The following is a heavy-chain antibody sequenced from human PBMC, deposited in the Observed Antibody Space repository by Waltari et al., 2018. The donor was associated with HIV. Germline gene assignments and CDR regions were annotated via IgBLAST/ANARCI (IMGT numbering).Heavy chain of an antibody. J-gene: IGHJ4*02. CDR1: GYNFAAFD. V-gene: IGHV1-8*01. CDR2: MSINNGNA. D-gene: IGHD3-3*01. CDR3: VTSRPGAVFGDF. Sequence: QAQLVQSGAAVRKPGASVTVSCKASGYNFAAFDINWVRRAPGQGLEWMGWMSINNGNAGYGQRFKGRVTLTRDTSIDTAYMELHSLTPQDTAVYYCVTSRPGAVFGDFWGQGTPVMVSS.